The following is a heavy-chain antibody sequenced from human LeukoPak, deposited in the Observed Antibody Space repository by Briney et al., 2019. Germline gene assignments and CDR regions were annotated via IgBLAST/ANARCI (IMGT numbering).Heavy chain of an antibody. CDR2: ISAYNGNT. CDR3: ARDTQRITMVRVGRDYYYHGMDV. V-gene: IGHV1-18*01. D-gene: IGHD3-10*01. J-gene: IGHJ6*02. Sequence: ASVKVSCKASGYTFTSYGISWVRQAPGQGLEWMGWISAYNGNTNYAQKLQGRVTMTTDTSTSTAYMELRSLRSEDTAVYYCARDTQRITMVRVGRDYYYHGMDVWGQGTTVTVSS. CDR1: GYTFTSYG.